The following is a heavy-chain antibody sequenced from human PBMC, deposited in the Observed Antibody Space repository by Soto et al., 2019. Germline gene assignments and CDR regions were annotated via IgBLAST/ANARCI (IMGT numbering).Heavy chain of an antibody. J-gene: IGHJ4*02. V-gene: IGHV4-34*01. Sequence: SETLSLTCAVYGGSFSGYYWSWIRQPPGKGLEWIGEINHSGSTNYNPSLKSRVTISVDTSKNQFSLKLSSVTAADTAVYYCARAHSSSWYYFDYWGQGTLVTV. CDR3: ARAHSSSWYYFDY. D-gene: IGHD6-13*01. CDR1: GGSFSGYY. CDR2: INHSGST.